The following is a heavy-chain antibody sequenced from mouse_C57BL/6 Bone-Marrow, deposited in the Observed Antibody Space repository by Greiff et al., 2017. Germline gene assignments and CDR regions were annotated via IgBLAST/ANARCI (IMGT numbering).Heavy chain of an antibody. V-gene: IGHV1-64*01. CDR3: VMYYYGAFDV. CDR2: IHPNSGST. J-gene: IGHJ1*03. D-gene: IGHD1-1*01. Sequence: VQLQQPGAELVKPGASVKLSCKASGYTFTSYWMHWVKQRPGQGLEWIGMIHPNSGSTNYNEKFKSKATLTVDKSSSTAYMQLSSLTSEDSAVYYCVMYYYGAFDVWGTGTTVTVSS. CDR1: GYTFTSYW.